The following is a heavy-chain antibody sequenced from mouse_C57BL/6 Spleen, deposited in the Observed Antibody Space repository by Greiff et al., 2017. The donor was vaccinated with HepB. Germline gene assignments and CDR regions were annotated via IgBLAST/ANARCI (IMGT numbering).Heavy chain of an antibody. CDR3: ARGGGYGYDGSLWYFDV. J-gene: IGHJ1*03. CDR2: ISYDGSN. V-gene: IGHV3-6*01. CDR1: GYSITSGYY. D-gene: IGHD2-2*01. Sequence: EVQLQQSGPGLVKPSQSLSLTCSVTGYSITSGYYWNWIRQFPGNKLEWMGYISYDGSNNYNPSLKNRISITRDTSKNQFFLKLNSVTTEDTATYYCARGGGYGYDGSLWYFDVWGTGTTVTVSS.